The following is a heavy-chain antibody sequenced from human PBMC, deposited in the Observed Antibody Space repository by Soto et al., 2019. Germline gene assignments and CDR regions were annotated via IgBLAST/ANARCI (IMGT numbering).Heavy chain of an antibody. V-gene: IGHV3-48*03. J-gene: IGHJ3*02. Sequence: EEQLEESGGGLVQPGGSLRLSCAASGFTFSSFEMNWVRQGPGKGLEWVSYTSSSGATIYYADSVKGRFTIPRDNAKNTLYLQMNSLRVEDTAVYYCARVGVGSLDAFDIWGQGTMVTVSS. D-gene: IGHD1-26*01. CDR2: TSSSGATI. CDR3: ARVGVGSLDAFDI. CDR1: GFTFSSFE.